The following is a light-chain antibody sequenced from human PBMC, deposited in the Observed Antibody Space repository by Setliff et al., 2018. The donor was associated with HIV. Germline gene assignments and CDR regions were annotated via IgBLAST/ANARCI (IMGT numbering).Light chain of an antibody. Sequence: QSALTQPPSASGSPGQSVTISCTGTSSDAGSYNFVSWYQQHPGKAPKLITYEVNKRPSGVPDRFSGSKSSNMASLTVSGLQAEDEADYYCSSYTGSTVVFGGGTKVTVL. CDR3: SSYTGSTVV. CDR2: EVN. CDR1: SSDAGSYNF. V-gene: IGLV2-8*01. J-gene: IGLJ2*01.